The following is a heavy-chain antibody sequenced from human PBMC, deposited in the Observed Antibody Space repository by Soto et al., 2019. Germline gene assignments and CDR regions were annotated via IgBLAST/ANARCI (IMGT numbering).Heavy chain of an antibody. D-gene: IGHD6-19*01. Sequence: GGSLRLSCAASGFTFSSYSMNWVRQAPGKGLEWVSSISSSSSYIFYTDSVKGRITISRDNTKNSLYLQMNSLRAEDTAVYYCGREATLGYTRGWSWFAPWGQGTLVTVPP. J-gene: IGHJ5*02. CDR2: ISSSSSYI. V-gene: IGHV3-21*01. CDR1: GFTFSSYS. CDR3: GREATLGYTRGWSWFAP.